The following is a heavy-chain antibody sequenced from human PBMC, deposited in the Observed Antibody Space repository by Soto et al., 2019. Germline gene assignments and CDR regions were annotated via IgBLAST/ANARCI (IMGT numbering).Heavy chain of an antibody. CDR1: GFTFSTFD. D-gene: IGHD6-19*01. CDR3: VKGAWLDY. Sequence: PWGSLRLSCAASGFTFSTFDMSWVRQPPGKGLEWVSVISGRDDSANYADSVKGRFTISKDKSSNTLYLQMNNLRAEDTAVYYCVKGAWLDYWGQGTLVTV. CDR2: ISGRDDSA. J-gene: IGHJ4*02. V-gene: IGHV3-23*01.